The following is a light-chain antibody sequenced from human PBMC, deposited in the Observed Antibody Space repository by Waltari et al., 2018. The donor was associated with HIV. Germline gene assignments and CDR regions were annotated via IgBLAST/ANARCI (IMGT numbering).Light chain of an antibody. CDR3: RSYTSTNTRV. V-gene: IGLV2-14*03. J-gene: IGLJ1*01. CDR2: DVS. CDR1: PSHDGGYNF. Sequence: QSALTQPAPVSGSPGQSVTIFCPGTPSHDGGYNFVSCYQQHPGKAPKLMIDDVSNRPSGVSKRFSGSKSGNTASLTISGLQAEDEADYYCRSYTSTNTRVFGTGTKVTVL.